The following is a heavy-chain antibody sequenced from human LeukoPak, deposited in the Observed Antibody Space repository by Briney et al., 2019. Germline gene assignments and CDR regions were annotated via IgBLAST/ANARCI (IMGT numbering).Heavy chain of an antibody. V-gene: IGHV3-11*01. CDR2: ISSSGSTI. J-gene: IGHJ3*02. CDR3: ARESYSSGWYFAFDI. CDR1: GFTFSDYY. Sequence: PGGSLRLSCAASGFTFSDYYMSWIRQAPGKGLEWVSYISSSGSTIYYADSVKGRFTISRVNAKNSLYLQMNSLRAEDTAVYYCARESYSSGWYFAFDIWGQGTMVTVSS. D-gene: IGHD6-19*01.